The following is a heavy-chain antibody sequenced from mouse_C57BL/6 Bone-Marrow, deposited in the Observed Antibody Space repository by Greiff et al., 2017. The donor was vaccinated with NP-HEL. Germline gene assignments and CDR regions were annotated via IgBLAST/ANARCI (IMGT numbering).Heavy chain of an antibody. D-gene: IGHD1-1*02. J-gene: IGHJ4*01. Sequence: DVKLQESGGDLVKPGGSLKLSCAASGFTFSSYGMSWVRQTPDKRLEWVATISSGGSYTYYPDSVKGRFTISRDNAKNTLYLQMSSLKSEDTAMYYCARPYYHAMDYWGQGTSVTVSS. CDR2: ISSGGSYT. CDR1: GFTFSSYG. CDR3: ARPYYHAMDY. V-gene: IGHV5-6*02.